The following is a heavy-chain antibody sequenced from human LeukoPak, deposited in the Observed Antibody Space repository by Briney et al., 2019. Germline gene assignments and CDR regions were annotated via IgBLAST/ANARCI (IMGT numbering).Heavy chain of an antibody. D-gene: IGHD6-19*01. CDR3: AKVAVAGRIFDY. CDR2: INHSGST. Sequence: PSETLSLTCAVYGGSFSGYYWSWIRQPPGKGLEWIGEINHSGSTNYNPSLKSRVTISVDTSKNQFSLKLSSVTAADTAVYYCAKVAVAGRIFDYWGQGTLVTVSS. V-gene: IGHV4-34*01. J-gene: IGHJ4*02. CDR1: GGSFSGYY.